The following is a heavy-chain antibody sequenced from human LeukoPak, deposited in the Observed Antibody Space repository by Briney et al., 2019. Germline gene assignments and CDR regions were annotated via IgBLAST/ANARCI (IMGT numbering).Heavy chain of an antibody. D-gene: IGHD5-24*01. CDR2: IYTSGST. V-gene: IGHV4-59*10. CDR3: AAQMATRAHNWFDP. Sequence: SETLSLTCAVYGGSFSGYYWSWIRQPAGKGLEWIGRIYTSGSTNYNPSLKSRVTMSVDTSKNQFSLKLSSVTAADTAVYYCAAQMATRAHNWFDPWGHGTLVTVSS. J-gene: IGHJ5*02. CDR1: GGSFSGYY.